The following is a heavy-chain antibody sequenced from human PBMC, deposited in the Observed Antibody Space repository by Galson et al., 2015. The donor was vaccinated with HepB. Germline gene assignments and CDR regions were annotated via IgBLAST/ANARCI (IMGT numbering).Heavy chain of an antibody. CDR3: ASSPFGDYGDYDYYYYGMDV. J-gene: IGHJ6*02. D-gene: IGHD4-17*01. Sequence: SVKVSCKASGYTFTSYGISWVRQAPGQGLEWMGWISAYNGNTNYAQKLQGRVTMTTDTSTSTAYMELRSLRSDDTAVYYCASSPFGDYGDYDYYYYGMDVWGQGTTVTVSS. CDR1: GYTFTSYG. V-gene: IGHV1-18*01. CDR2: ISAYNGNT.